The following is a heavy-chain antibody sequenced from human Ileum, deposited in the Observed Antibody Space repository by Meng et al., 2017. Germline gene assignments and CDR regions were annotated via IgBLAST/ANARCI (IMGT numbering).Heavy chain of an antibody. CDR1: GFALSNYG. V-gene: IGHV3-33*01. CDR3: ARNRGPCNGGSCYFDY. CDR2: IWSDESNK. D-gene: IGHD2-15*01. J-gene: IGHJ4*02. Sequence: GWSLRLSCAASGFALSNYGMHWVRQAPGKGLEWVAIIWSDESNKYYADSVKGRFTISRDTSQNTLYLHMDSLRAEDTAVYYCARNRGPCNGGSCYFDYWGQGTLVTVSS.